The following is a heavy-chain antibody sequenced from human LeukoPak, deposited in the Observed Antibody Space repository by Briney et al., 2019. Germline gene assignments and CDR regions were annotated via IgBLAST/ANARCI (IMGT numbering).Heavy chain of an antibody. D-gene: IGHD4-11*01. J-gene: IGHJ4*02. CDR2: ISWNSGSI. Sequence: GGSLRLSCAASGFTFTSYAMSWVRQAPGKGLEWVSGISWNSGSIDYADSVKGRFTISRDNAKNSLYLQMNSLRAEDTALYYCAKDSNYYFDYWGQGTLVTVSS. CDR1: GFTFTSYA. V-gene: IGHV3-9*01. CDR3: AKDSNYYFDY.